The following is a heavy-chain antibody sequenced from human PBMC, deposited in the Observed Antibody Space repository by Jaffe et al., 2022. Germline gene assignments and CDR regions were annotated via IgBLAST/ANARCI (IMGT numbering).Heavy chain of an antibody. V-gene: IGHV3-48*01. D-gene: IGHD3-3*01. Sequence: EVQLVESGGGLVQPGGSLRLSCAASGFTFSSYSMNWVRQAPGKGLEWVSYISSSSSTIYYADSVKGRFTISRDNAKNSLYLQMNSLRAEDTAVYYCARERGSGYPVLYYFDYWGQGTLVTVSS. CDR1: GFTFSSYS. J-gene: IGHJ4*02. CDR2: ISSSSSTI. CDR3: ARERGSGYPVLYYFDY.